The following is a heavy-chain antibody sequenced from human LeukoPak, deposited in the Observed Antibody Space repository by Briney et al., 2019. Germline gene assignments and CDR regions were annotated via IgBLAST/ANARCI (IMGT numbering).Heavy chain of an antibody. CDR3: ARFEVNYEDNRSFYYFDY. CDR2: IYPGGSET. D-gene: IGHD2/OR15-2a*01. Sequence: GESLQISCRVSGYPFASYWIGWVRQVPGKGLEWMGIIYPGGSETKSSPSLQGQVTFSADKSINTAYLQWSSLKASDTAMYYCARFEVNYEDNRSFYYFDYWGQGTLVTVSS. CDR1: GYPFASYW. V-gene: IGHV5-51*01. J-gene: IGHJ4*02.